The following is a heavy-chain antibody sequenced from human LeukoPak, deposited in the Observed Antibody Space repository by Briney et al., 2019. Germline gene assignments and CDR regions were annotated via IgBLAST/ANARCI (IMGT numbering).Heavy chain of an antibody. CDR3: ARLLYYYDSSIYQRYFDY. CDR1: GFTVSSNY. CDR2: IYSGGNT. J-gene: IGHJ4*02. V-gene: IGHV3-53*01. Sequence: GGSLRLSCAASGFTVSSNYMNWVRQAPGKGLEWVSIIYSGGNTHYADSVKGRFTISRDNSQNTLYLQINSLRPEDTAVYYCARLLYYYDSSIYQRYFDYWGQGTLVTVSS. D-gene: IGHD3-22*01.